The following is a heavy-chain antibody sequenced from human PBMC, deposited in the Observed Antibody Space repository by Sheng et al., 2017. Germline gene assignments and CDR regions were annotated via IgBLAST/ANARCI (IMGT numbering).Heavy chain of an antibody. Sequence: QLQLQESGPGLVKPSETLSLTCTVSGGSISSSSYYWGWIRQPPGKGLEWIGSIYYSGSTYYNPSLKSRVTISVDTSKNQFSLKLSSVTAADTAVYYCAGRYCTNGVCYTEDAFDIWGQGTMVTVSS. V-gene: IGHV4-39*07. CDR1: GGSISSSSYY. D-gene: IGHD2-8*01. CDR3: AGRYCTNGVCYTEDAFDI. CDR2: IYYSGST. J-gene: IGHJ3*02.